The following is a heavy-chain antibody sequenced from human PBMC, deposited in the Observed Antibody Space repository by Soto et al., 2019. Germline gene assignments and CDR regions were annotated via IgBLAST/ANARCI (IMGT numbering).Heavy chain of an antibody. D-gene: IGHD6-19*01. CDR3: ARPFSSGWYGDFDY. J-gene: IGHJ4*01. V-gene: IGHV3-30-3*01. CDR2: ISYDASNK. Sequence: QVQLVESGGGVVQPGRSLRLSCAASGFAFSSYAMHWVRRAPGKGLEWVAVISYDASNKYYADSVKGRFTISRDNSKKTMYLQMSSLRAEDTAVYYCARPFSSGWYGDFDYWGHVTLVTVAS. CDR1: GFAFSSYA.